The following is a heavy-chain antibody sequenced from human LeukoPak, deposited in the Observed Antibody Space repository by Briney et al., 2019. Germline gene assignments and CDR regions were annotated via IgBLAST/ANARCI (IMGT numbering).Heavy chain of an antibody. J-gene: IGHJ4*02. CDR3: AKDRTAQNFDWYPYYFDS. CDR1: GFTFSNYA. D-gene: IGHD3-9*01. CDR2: ISGSGGTT. Sequence: TGGSLRLSCAASGFTFSNYAMTWVRQAPGKGLEWVAGISGSGGTTYYADYVKGRFTISRDNYKNTLDLQMNSLRVEDTAIYYCAKDRTAQNFDWYPYYFDSWGPGTLVTVSS. V-gene: IGHV3-23*01.